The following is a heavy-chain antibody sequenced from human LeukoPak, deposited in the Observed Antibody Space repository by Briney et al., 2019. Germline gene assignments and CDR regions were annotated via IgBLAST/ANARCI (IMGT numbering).Heavy chain of an antibody. CDR2: IYSGGST. CDR3: ASVPQEGYCSSTSCYVDAFDI. CDR1: GFTVSSNY. V-gene: IGHV3-66*01. J-gene: IGHJ3*02. D-gene: IGHD2-2*01. Sequence: GGSLRLSCAASGFTVSSNYMSWVRQAPGKGLEWVSVIYSGGSTYYADSVKGRFTISRDNSKNTLYLQMNSLIAEDTAVYYCASVPQEGYCSSTSCYVDAFDIRGQGTMVTVSS.